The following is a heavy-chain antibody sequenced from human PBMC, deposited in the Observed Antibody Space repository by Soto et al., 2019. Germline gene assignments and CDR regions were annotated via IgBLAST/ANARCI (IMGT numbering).Heavy chain of an antibody. CDR2: IWYDGSNK. CDR1: VFTFIDYG. Sequence: PGWSLRLSCAASVFTFIDYGMHWVRQAPGKGLEWVAVIWYDGSNKYYADSVKGRFTLSRDNSKNTVYLQMNGLRAEDTAVFYCARDPSHGSGSYLDYWGQGTLVTVSS. J-gene: IGHJ4*02. V-gene: IGHV3-33*01. CDR3: ARDPSHGSGSYLDY. D-gene: IGHD3-10*01.